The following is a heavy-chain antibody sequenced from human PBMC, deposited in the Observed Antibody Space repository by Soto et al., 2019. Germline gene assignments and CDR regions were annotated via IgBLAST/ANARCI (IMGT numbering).Heavy chain of an antibody. CDR1: GGSFSGYY. J-gene: IGHJ5*02. V-gene: IGHV4-34*01. CDR3: ARKGRIQLWLGGNWFDP. CDR2: INHSGST. Sequence: SETLSLTCAVYGGSFSGYYWSWIRQPPGKGLEWIGEINHSGSTNCNPSLKSRVTISVDTSKNQFSLKLSSVTAADTAVYYCARKGRIQLWLGGNWFDPWGQGTLVTVSS. D-gene: IGHD5-18*01.